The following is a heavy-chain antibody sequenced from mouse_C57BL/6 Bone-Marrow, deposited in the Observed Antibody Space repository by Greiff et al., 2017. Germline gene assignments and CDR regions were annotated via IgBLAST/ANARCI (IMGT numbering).Heavy chain of an antibody. D-gene: IGHD3-3*01. CDR1: GFTFSSYA. CDR2: ISSGGDYI. Sequence: EVKLVESGEGLVKPGGSLKLSCAASGFTFSSYAMSWVRQTPEKRLEWVAYISSGGDYIYYADHVKGRFTISRDNARNTLYLQRSSLKSENTAMYYCTRDGADFFDYWGQGTTLTVSS. V-gene: IGHV5-9-1*02. CDR3: TRDGADFFDY. J-gene: IGHJ2*01.